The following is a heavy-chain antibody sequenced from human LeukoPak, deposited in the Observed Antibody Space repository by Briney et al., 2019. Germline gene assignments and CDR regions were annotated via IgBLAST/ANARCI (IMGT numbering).Heavy chain of an antibody. Sequence: SETLSLTCTVSGGSISSYYWSWIRQPAGKGLEWIGRIYTSGSTNYNPSLKSRVTMSVDTSKNQFSLKLSSVTAADTAVYYCARDNGYYGSGVYNWFDPWGQGTLVTVSS. D-gene: IGHD3-10*01. J-gene: IGHJ5*02. CDR1: GGSISSYY. CDR3: ARDNGYYGSGVYNWFDP. CDR2: IYTSGST. V-gene: IGHV4-4*07.